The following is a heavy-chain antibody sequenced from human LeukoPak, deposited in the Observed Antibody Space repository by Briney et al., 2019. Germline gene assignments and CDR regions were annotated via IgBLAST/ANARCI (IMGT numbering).Heavy chain of an antibody. V-gene: IGHV4-59*01. J-gene: IGHJ6*03. CDR1: GGSISSYY. CDR2: IYYSGST. Sequence: SETLSLTCTVSGGSISSYYWSWLRQPPGKGLEWIGYIYYSGSTNYNPSLKSRVTISVDTSKNQFSLKLSSVTAADTAVYYCARVTTVTGYYYYYYMDVWGKGTTVTVSS. D-gene: IGHD4-17*01. CDR3: ARVTTVTGYYYYYYMDV.